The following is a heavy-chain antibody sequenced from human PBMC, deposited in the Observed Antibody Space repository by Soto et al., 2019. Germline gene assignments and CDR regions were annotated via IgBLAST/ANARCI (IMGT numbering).Heavy chain of an antibody. Sequence: EVQLVECGGGLVQPGGSLRLSCATSGFILSDCAMNWVRQAPGKGLEWVSYISSSSSVIDYADSVKGRFTVSRDNARNSLYLQMNSPRAEDTAVYYCARDLSWGSNWYYYMDVWGKGTTVTVSS. D-gene: IGHD7-27*01. CDR3: ARDLSWGSNWYYYMDV. V-gene: IGHV3-48*01. CDR2: ISSSSSVI. J-gene: IGHJ6*03. CDR1: GFILSDCA.